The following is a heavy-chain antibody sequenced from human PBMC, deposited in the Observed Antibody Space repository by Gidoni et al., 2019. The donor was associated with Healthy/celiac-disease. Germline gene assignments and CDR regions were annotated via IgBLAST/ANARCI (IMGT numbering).Heavy chain of an antibody. CDR3: AKHGAGSYYFYFDY. CDR1: GFTFSSYA. V-gene: IGHV3-23*01. J-gene: IGHJ4*02. Sequence: EVQLLASGGGLVQPGGSLRLSCAASGFTFSSYAMSWVRQAPGKGLEWVSAISGSGGSTYYADSVKGRLTISRDKSKNTLYLQMNSLRAEDTAVYYCAKHGAGSYYFYFDYWGQGTLVTVSS. CDR2: ISGSGGST. D-gene: IGHD3-10*01.